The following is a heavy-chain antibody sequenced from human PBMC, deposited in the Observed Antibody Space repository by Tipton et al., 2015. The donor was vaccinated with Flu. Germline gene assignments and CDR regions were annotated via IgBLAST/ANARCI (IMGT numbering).Heavy chain of an antibody. V-gene: IGHV4-38-2*01. J-gene: IGHJ5*02. CDR1: GDSIGSGYY. CDR3: ARRSYSNYVSEPKNWFDP. D-gene: IGHD4-11*01. CDR2: IFHTGNS. Sequence: TLSLTCSVSGDSIGSGYYWGWIRQPPGKGLEWIGNIFHTGNSYYNSSLKGRVSMSVDRSKNQFSLKVTSVTAADTAVYYCARRSYSNYVSEPKNWFDPWGQGTLVTVSS.